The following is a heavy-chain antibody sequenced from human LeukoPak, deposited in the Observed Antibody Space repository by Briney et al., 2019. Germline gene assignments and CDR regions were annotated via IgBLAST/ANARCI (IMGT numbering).Heavy chain of an antibody. CDR2: TYYSGST. Sequence: SETLSLTCAVYGGSFSGYYWSWIRQPPGKGLEWIGYTYYSGSTNYNPSLKSRVTISVDTSKNQFSLRLSSVTAADTAVYYCARNVGGSYTFDYWGQGTLVTVSS. J-gene: IGHJ4*02. CDR1: GGSFSGYY. V-gene: IGHV4-59*01. CDR3: ARNVGGSYTFDY. D-gene: IGHD1-26*01.